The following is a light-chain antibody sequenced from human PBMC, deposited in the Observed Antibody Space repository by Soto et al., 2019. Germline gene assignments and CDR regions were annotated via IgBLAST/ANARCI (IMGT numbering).Light chain of an antibody. V-gene: IGKV3-11*01. Sequence: EVVLTQSPATLSLSPGERATLSCRASQSVSSYLAWYQQKPGQAPRVVIYDASNRATGIPARFSGSGSGTDFTLTISSLEPEDFAVYYCHQHSNWPLTFGGGTKLEIK. CDR3: HQHSNWPLT. CDR2: DAS. J-gene: IGKJ4*01. CDR1: QSVSSY.